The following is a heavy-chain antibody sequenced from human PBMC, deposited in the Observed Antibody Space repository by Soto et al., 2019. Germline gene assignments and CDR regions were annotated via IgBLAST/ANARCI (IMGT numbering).Heavy chain of an antibody. CDR3: ARMYGYYFDY. D-gene: IGHD2-8*01. CDR2: IWYDGSNK. CDR1: GFTFSSHG. V-gene: IGHV3-33*01. J-gene: IGHJ4*02. Sequence: PGGSLRLSCAASGFTFSSHGIHWVRQAPGKGLEWVAVIWYDGSNKYYPDSVKGRFTISRDNSKNTVYLQMNSLRAEDTAVYYCARMYGYYFDYWGQGTLVTVSS.